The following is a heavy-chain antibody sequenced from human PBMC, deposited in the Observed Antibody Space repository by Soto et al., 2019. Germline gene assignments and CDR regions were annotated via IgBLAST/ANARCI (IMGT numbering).Heavy chain of an antibody. CDR3: ARSRTLSGSTRFDS. Sequence: ETLSLTCTVAGDSISTYYCSWIRQDPGKGLEWISYISSSSDTIYYADSVKGRFTISRDNAENSLFLHMNSLRDEDTAIYYCARSRTLSGSTRFDSWGQGTLVTASS. CDR2: ISSSSDTI. V-gene: IGHV3-48*02. J-gene: IGHJ5*01. CDR1: GDSISTYY. D-gene: IGHD1-7*01.